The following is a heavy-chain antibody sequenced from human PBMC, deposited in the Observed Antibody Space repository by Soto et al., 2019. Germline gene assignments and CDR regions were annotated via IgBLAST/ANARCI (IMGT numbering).Heavy chain of an antibody. CDR3: ARAPHYDYVWGSYRHGAFDI. Sequence: QVQLQQWGAGLLKPSETLSLTCAVYGGSFSGYYWSWIRQPPGKGLEWIGEINHSGSTNYNPSLKSRVTISVDTSKNQFSRKLSSVTAADTAVYYCARAPHYDYVWGSYRHGAFDIWGQGTMVTVSS. V-gene: IGHV4-34*01. J-gene: IGHJ3*02. D-gene: IGHD3-16*02. CDR2: INHSGST. CDR1: GGSFSGYY.